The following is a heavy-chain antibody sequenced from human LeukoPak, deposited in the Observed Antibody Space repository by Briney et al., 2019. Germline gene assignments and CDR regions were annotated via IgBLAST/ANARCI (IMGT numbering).Heavy chain of an antibody. CDR3: ASSQPGYSSGWYRSGLDTASFDY. V-gene: IGHV4-4*07. J-gene: IGHJ4*02. CDR2: IYTSGST. CDR1: GGSISSYY. Sequence: SETLSLTCTVSGGSISSYYWSWIRQPAGKGLEWIGRIYTSGSTNYNPSLKSRVTMSVDTSKNQFSLKLSSVTAADTAVYYCASSQPGYSSGWYRSGLDTASFDYWGQGTLVTVSS. D-gene: IGHD6-19*01.